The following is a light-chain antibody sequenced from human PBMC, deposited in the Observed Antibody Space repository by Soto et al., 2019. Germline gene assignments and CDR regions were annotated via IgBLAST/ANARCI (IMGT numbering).Light chain of an antibody. Sequence: EIVLTQSPATLSLSPGERATLSCRASQSVSTYLAWYQQKPGQAPRLFIYDASNRATGIPDRFSGSGSGTDFTLTISRLEPEDFAVYYCQQYGNWPLTFGGGTKVDIK. CDR3: QQYGNWPLT. V-gene: IGKV3-11*01. CDR2: DAS. CDR1: QSVSTY. J-gene: IGKJ4*01.